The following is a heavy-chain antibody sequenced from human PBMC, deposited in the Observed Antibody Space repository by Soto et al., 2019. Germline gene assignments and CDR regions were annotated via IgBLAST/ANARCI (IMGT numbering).Heavy chain of an antibody. CDR2: ISYDGSNK. Sequence: QVQLVESGGGVVQPGRSLRLSCAASGFTFSSYGMHWVRQAPGKGLEWVAVISYDGSNKYYADSVKGRFTISRDNSKNPLYLQMISLRAEDTAVYYCAKDRVAGSGYANNWGQRPLVTVSS. J-gene: IGHJ4*02. CDR3: AKDRVAGSGYANN. CDR1: GFTFSSYG. D-gene: IGHD3-22*01. V-gene: IGHV3-30*18.